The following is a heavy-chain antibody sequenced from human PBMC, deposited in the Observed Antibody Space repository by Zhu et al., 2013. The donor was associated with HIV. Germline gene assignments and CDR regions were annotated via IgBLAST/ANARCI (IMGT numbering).Heavy chain of an antibody. D-gene: IGHD1-26*01. V-gene: IGHV1-69*06. J-gene: IGHJ6*04. CDR2: IIPIFGTA. Sequence: QVQLVQSGAEVKKPGSSVKVSCKASGGTFSSYAISWVRQAPGQGLEWMGGIIPIFGTANYAQKFQGRVTITADKSTSTAYMELSSLRSEDTAVYYCARRNISWELLDYYYYGMDVWGPRGPRVTV. CDR1: GGTFSSYA. CDR3: ARRNISWELLDYYYYGMDV.